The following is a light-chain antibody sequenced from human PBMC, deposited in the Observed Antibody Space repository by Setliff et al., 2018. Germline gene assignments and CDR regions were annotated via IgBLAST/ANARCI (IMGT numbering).Light chain of an antibody. V-gene: IGLV2-11*01. CDR3: CSYAGTHISYV. J-gene: IGLJ1*01. CDR1: STDVGDYNF. CDR2: DVN. Sequence: QSVLTQPRSVSGSPGQSVTISCTGTSTDVGDYNFVSWYQEHPGKAPKLIVFDVNKRPSGVPDRFSGSKSGNTASLTISGLQAEDEADYYCCSYAGTHISYVFGSGTKVTVL.